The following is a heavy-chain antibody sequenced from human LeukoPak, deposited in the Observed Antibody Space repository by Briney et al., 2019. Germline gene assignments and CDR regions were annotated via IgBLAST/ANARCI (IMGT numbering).Heavy chain of an antibody. V-gene: IGHV3-23*01. Sequence: GGSLRLSCAASGFTFSSYAMSWVRQAPGKGLEWVSAISGSGGSTYYADSVKGRFTISRDNSKNTLYLQMNSLRAEDTAVYYCAKGEGYYYGSGSYYNYDYWSQGTLVTVSS. J-gene: IGHJ4*02. CDR3: AKGEGYYYGSGSYYNYDY. D-gene: IGHD3-10*01. CDR1: GFTFSSYA. CDR2: ISGSGGST.